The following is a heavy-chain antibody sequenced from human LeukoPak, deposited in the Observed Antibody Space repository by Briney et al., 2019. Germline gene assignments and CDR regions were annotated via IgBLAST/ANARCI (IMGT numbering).Heavy chain of an antibody. CDR1: GGSISSGDYY. J-gene: IGHJ4*02. D-gene: IGHD5-24*01. Sequence: SQTLSLTCTVSGGSISSGDYYWSWIRQPPGKGLEWIGYIYYSGSTYYNPSLKSRVSILVDTSKNQFSLKLSSVTAADTAVYYCARGPPRDTYNFNYWGQGTLVTVSS. CDR2: IYYSGST. CDR3: ARGPPRDTYNFNY. V-gene: IGHV4-30-4*01.